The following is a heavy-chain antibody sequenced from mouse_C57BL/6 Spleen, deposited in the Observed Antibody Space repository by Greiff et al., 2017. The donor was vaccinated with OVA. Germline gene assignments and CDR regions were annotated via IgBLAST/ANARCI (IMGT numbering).Heavy chain of an antibody. Sequence: VQLQQSGPELVKPGASVKISCKASGYTFTDYYMNWVKQSHGKSLEWIGDINPNNGGTSYNQKFKGKATLTVDKSSSTAYMELRSLTSEDAAVYYCSRRGYYGPDYWGQGTTLTVSA. CDR3: SRRGYYGPDY. J-gene: IGHJ2*01. V-gene: IGHV1-26*01. CDR2: INPNNGGT. CDR1: GYTFTDYY. D-gene: IGHD1-1*01.